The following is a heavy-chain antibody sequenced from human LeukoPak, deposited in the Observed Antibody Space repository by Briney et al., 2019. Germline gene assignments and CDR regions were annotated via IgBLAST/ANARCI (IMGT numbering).Heavy chain of an antibody. CDR3: ARRAYSSGWYWFDP. CDR1: GGSISSYY. D-gene: IGHD6-19*01. V-gene: IGHV4-59*08. Sequence: PSETLSLTCTVSGGSISSYYWSWIRQPPGKGLEWIGYIYYSGSTNYNPSLKSRVTISVDTPKNQLSLKLSSVTAADTAVYYCARRAYSSGWYWFDPWGQGTLVTVSS. CDR2: IYYSGST. J-gene: IGHJ5*02.